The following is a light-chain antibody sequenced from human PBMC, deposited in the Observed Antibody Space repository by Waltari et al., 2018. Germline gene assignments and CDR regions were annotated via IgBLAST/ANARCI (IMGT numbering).Light chain of an antibody. J-gene: IGLJ2*01. V-gene: IGLV1-47*01. CDR2: TNN. Sequence: QSALTQPPSASGTPGQRVTISCSGSYSNIGPEGVLWYQQVPGLAPRTLIYTNNQRPSGVPDRFSGAKSGTSASLTLSGLRSEDEAVYYCATWDANLSGPIFGGGTKLTVL. CDR3: ATWDANLSGPI. CDR1: YSNIGPEG.